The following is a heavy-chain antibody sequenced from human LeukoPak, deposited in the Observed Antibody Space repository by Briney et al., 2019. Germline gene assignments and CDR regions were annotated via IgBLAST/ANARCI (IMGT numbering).Heavy chain of an antibody. Sequence: SETLSLTCTVSGGSISSYYWSWIRQPPGKGLEWIGYIYYSGSTNYNPSLKSRVTISVDTSKNQFSLKLSSATAADTAVYYCARSVEGYFDYWGQGTLVTVSS. V-gene: IGHV4-59*01. J-gene: IGHJ4*02. CDR3: ARSVEGYFDY. CDR1: GGSISSYY. CDR2: IYYSGST.